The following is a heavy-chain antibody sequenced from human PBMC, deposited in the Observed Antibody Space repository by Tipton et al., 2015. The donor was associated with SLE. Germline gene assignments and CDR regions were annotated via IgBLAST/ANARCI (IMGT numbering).Heavy chain of an antibody. J-gene: IGHJ4*02. Sequence: TLSLTCTVSGASISSSSYYWVWFRQPPGKGLECIGSIYYSGSTYYNPSLKGRFTISRDNAKNSLYLQMNSLRAEDTAVYYCARGGNNWNEAGYWGQGTLVTVSS. D-gene: IGHD1-20*01. V-gene: IGHV4-39*02. CDR2: IYYSGST. CDR3: ARGGNNWNEAGY. CDR1: GASISSSSYY.